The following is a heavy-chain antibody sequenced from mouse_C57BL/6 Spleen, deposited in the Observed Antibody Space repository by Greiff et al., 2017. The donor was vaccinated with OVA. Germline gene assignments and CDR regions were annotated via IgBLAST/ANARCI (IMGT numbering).Heavy chain of an antibody. CDR2: ISDGGSYT. D-gene: IGHD1-1*01. Sequence: EVNLVESGGGLVKPGGSLKLSCAASGFTFSSYAMSWVRQTPEKRLEWVATISDGGSYTYYPDNVQGRFTISRDTAKNNLYLQMSHLKSEDTAMYYCARERIYYYGSSLFDYWGQGTTLTVSS. CDR3: ARERIYYYGSSLFDY. V-gene: IGHV5-4*01. J-gene: IGHJ2*01. CDR1: GFTFSSYA.